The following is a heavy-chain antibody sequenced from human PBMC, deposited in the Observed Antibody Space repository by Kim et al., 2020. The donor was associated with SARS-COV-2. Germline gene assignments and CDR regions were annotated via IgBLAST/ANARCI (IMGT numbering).Heavy chain of an antibody. CDR1: GFTFDDSA. CDR3: AKDRGGDSSSYYGMDD. Sequence: GGSLRLFCAASGFTFDDSAMHWVRQAPGKGLEWVSGISWNGGNIGYDDTVKGQFTISRDHAKNARYLQMNSLRAEDTALYYCAKDRGGDSSSYYGMDDWGQGTTVAVS. D-gene: IGHD6-6*01. J-gene: IGHJ6*02. V-gene: IGHV3-9*01. CDR2: ISWNGGNI.